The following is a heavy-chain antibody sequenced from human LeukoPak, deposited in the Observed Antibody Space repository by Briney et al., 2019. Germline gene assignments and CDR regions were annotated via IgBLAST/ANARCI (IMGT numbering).Heavy chain of an antibody. D-gene: IGHD3-3*01. Sequence: GGSLRLSCAASGFTFSSYAMHWVRQAPGKGLEYVSAISSNGGSTYYANSVKGRFTISRDNSKNTLYLQMGSLRAEDMAVYYCARGTPGHYDFWSGYSQHWGQGTLVTVSS. CDR1: GFTFSSYA. J-gene: IGHJ1*01. CDR2: ISSNGGST. CDR3: ARGTPGHYDFWSGYSQH. V-gene: IGHV3-64*01.